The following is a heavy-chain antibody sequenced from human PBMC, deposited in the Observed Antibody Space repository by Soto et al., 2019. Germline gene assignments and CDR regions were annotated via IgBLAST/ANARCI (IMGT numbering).Heavy chain of an antibody. D-gene: IGHD2-2*01. J-gene: IGHJ4*02. CDR3: ARDRCSSTSCPFDY. V-gene: IGHV4-31*03. CDR2: IYYSGST. Sequence: QVQLQESGPGLVKPSQTLSLTCTVSGGSISSGGYYWSWIRQHPGKGLEWIGYIYYSGSTYYNPSLKSRVTISVDTSKNQFSLKLSSVTAADTAVYYCARDRCSSTSCPFDYWGQGTLVTVSS. CDR1: GGSISSGGYY.